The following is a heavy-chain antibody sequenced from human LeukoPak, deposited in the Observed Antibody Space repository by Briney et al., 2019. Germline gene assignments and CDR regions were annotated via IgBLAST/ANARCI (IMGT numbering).Heavy chain of an antibody. CDR1: GSTFSSYG. V-gene: IGHV3-30*18. Sequence: PGGSLRLSCAASGSTFSSYGMHWVRQAPGKGLEWVAVISYDGSNKYYADSVKGRFTISRDNSKNTLYLQMNSLRAEDTAVYYCAKGRGITMVRGYDYWGQGTLVTVSS. D-gene: IGHD3-10*01. CDR3: AKGRGITMVRGYDY. CDR2: ISYDGSNK. J-gene: IGHJ4*02.